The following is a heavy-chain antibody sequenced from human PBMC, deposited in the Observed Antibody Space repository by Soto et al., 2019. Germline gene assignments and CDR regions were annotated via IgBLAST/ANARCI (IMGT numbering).Heavy chain of an antibody. Sequence: ASVKVSCKASGYTFTGYYMHWVRQAPGQGLEWMGWINPNSGGTNYAQKFQGRVTMTRDTSISTAYMELSRLRSDDTAVYYCAVAGVWSGYYKSIYYYGMDVWGQGTTVTVSS. CDR3: AVAGVWSGYYKSIYYYGMDV. CDR1: GYTFTGYY. CDR2: INPNSGGT. V-gene: IGHV1-2*02. D-gene: IGHD3-3*01. J-gene: IGHJ6*02.